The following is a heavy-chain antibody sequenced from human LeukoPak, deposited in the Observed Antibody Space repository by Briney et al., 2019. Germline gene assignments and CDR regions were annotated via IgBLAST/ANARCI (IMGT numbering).Heavy chain of an antibody. CDR3: ATIAAAVPFDY. CDR1: GFTFSSYG. Sequence: PGRSMRLSCAASGFTFSSYGMHWVRQAPGKGLEWVAVISYDGSNKYYADSVKGRFTISRHNSKNTLYLQMNSLRAEDTAVYYCATIAAAVPFDYWGQGTLVTVSS. D-gene: IGHD6-13*01. V-gene: IGHV3-30*03. CDR2: ISYDGSNK. J-gene: IGHJ4*02.